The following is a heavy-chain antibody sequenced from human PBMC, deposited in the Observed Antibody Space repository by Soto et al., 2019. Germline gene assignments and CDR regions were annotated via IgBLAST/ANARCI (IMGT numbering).Heavy chain of an antibody. Sequence: QVQLQESGPGLVKPSGTLSLSCAVSGGSISSSHWWTWVRQPPGKGLEWIGEIYHSGSTNYNPSLKSRVTISGDPSRNHFSLNLSSVTAADTAVYYCASSGGGEDYWGQGILVTVSS. CDR3: ASSGGGEDY. D-gene: IGHD3-16*01. J-gene: IGHJ4*02. V-gene: IGHV4-4*02. CDR1: GGSISSSHW. CDR2: IYHSGST.